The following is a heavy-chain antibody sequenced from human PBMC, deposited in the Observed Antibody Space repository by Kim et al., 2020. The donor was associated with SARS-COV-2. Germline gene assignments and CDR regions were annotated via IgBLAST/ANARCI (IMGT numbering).Heavy chain of an antibody. Sequence: GGSLRLSCAASGFTFSNYAMTWVRQAPGKGLEWVSVISGSGGSTNYADSVKGRLTISRDNSKNTLYLQMNNLRAGDAAVYYCARGGTRGLFDYWGQGTLV. CDR2: ISGSGGST. CDR1: GFTFSNYA. V-gene: IGHV3-23*01. CDR3: ARGGTRGLFDY. J-gene: IGHJ4*02.